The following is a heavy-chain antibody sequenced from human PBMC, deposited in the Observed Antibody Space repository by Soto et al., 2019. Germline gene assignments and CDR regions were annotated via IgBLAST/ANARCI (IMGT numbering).Heavy chain of an antibody. CDR3: ARQGFGPLHGVVDV. CDR2: VHHSWGS. J-gene: IGHJ6*02. CDR1: GGSISSYY. V-gene: IGHV4-59*08. Sequence: QVQLQESGPGLVKPSETMSLSCTVSGGSISSYYWSWFRQSPGKRMEWIGYVHHSWGSSYNPSLQSRVAISLDTSKGQFALRVTSVTAADAAVYYFARQGFGPLHGVVDVWGQGSRVSVSS. D-gene: IGHD3-10*01.